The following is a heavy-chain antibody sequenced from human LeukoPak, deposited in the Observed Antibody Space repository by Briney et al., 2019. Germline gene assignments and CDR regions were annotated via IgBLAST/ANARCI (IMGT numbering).Heavy chain of an antibody. J-gene: IGHJ6*04. CDR3: ARRPYCSGGSCRDV. Sequence: SETLSLTCAVYGGSFSGYYWSWIRQPPGKGLEWIGEINHSGSTNYNPSLKSRVTISVDTSKNQFSLKLSSVTAADTAVYYCARRPYCSGGSCRDVRGKGTTVTVSS. CDR1: GGSFSGYY. CDR2: INHSGST. D-gene: IGHD2-15*01. V-gene: IGHV4-34*01.